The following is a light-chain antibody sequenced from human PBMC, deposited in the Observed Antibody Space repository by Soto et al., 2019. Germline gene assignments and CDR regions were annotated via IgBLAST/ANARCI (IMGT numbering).Light chain of an antibody. CDR3: LQHFNFSWT. J-gene: IGKJ1*01. V-gene: IGKV1-6*01. Sequence: AIQMTQSPSSLSASVGDRVTITCRASRDIGNDLGWYQQKPVKAPKHLIFAASNLQSGVPSRFSGGGSGTDFTLTIISLQADDFSTYYCLQHFNFSWTFGQGTKVE. CDR2: AAS. CDR1: RDIGND.